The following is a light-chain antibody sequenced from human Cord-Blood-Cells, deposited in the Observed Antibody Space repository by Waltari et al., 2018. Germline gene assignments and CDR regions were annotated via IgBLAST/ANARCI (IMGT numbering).Light chain of an antibody. Sequence: QAVLTQPSSLSASPGASASLTCTLRSGINVGTYRIYWYQQKPGSPPQYLLRYKADSDKQQGSGVPSRFSGSKDASAKSGILLISWLQSEDEADYYCMIWHSSAYVVGTGTKVTVL. J-gene: IGLJ1*01. CDR3: MIWHSSAYV. CDR1: SGINVGTYR. CDR2: YKADSDK. V-gene: IGLV5-45*02.